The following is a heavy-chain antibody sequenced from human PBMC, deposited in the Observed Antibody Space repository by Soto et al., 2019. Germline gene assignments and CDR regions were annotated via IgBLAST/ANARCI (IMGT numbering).Heavy chain of an antibody. J-gene: IGHJ4*02. CDR3: AQSDYGDYRRDDYYFDY. CDR1: GFSLSTSGVG. Sequence: ESGPTLVNPTQTLTLTCTFSGFSLSTSGVGVGWIRQPPGKALEWLALIYWNDDKRYSPSLKSRLTITKDTSKNQVVLTMTNMDPVDTATYYCAQSDYGDYRRDDYYFDYWGQGTLVTSP. D-gene: IGHD4-17*01. V-gene: IGHV2-5*01. CDR2: IYWNDDK.